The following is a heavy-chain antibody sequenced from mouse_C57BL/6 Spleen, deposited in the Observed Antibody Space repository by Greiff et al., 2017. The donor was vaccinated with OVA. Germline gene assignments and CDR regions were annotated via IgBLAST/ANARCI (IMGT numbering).Heavy chain of an antibody. D-gene: IGHD1-1*01. V-gene: IGHV1-78*01. CDR1: GYTFTDHT. Sequence: VQLQQSDAELVKPGASVKISCKVSGYTFTDHTIHWMKQRPEQGLEWIGYIYPRDGSTKYNEKFKGKATLTADKSSSTAYMQLNSLTSEDSAVYFCAKPRYYYGSSLYAMDYWGQGTSVTVSS. J-gene: IGHJ4*01. CDR2: IYPRDGST. CDR3: AKPRYYYGSSLYAMDY.